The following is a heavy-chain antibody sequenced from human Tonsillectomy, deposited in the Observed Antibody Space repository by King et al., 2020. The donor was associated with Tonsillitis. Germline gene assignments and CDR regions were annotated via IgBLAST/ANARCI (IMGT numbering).Heavy chain of an antibody. CDR1: GFTFSSYC. V-gene: IGHV3-33*01. Sequence: VQLVQSGGGVVQPGRSLRLSCAASGFTFSSYCMHWVRQAPGKGLEWVAVIWYDGSNKYYADSVKGRFTISRDNSKNTLYLQMNSLRAEDTAVYYCARDRGEMATLDYWGQGTLVTVSS. CDR3: ARDRGEMATLDY. CDR2: IWYDGSNK. J-gene: IGHJ4*02. D-gene: IGHD5-24*01.